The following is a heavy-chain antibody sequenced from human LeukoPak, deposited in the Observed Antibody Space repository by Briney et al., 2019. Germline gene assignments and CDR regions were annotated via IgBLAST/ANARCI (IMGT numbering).Heavy chain of an antibody. J-gene: IGHJ6*03. CDR1: GYTFTGYY. Sequence: ASVKVSCKASGYTFTGYYMYWVRQAPGQGLEWMGWIHPNSGATDYAQTFQGRVTMTRDTSISTAYMELRRLTSDDTAVYYCARANPVGTYNYYMDVWGKGTTVTVSS. CDR2: IHPNSGAT. CDR3: ARANPVGTYNYYMDV. V-gene: IGHV1-2*02.